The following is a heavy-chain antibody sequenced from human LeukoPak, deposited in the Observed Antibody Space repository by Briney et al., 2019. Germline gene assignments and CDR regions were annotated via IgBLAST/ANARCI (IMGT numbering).Heavy chain of an antibody. CDR1: GFTFNTYS. D-gene: IGHD4-17*01. CDR2: ISSSRNYM. CDR3: ASFMTTVSINDY. Sequence: GGSLRLSCAASGFTFNTYSMNWVRQAPGKGLEWVSSISSSRNYMYYADSVRGRFPISRDNAKNSLYLQMNSLRAEDTAVYYCASFMTTVSINDYWGQGTLVTVS. V-gene: IGHV3-21*01. J-gene: IGHJ4*02.